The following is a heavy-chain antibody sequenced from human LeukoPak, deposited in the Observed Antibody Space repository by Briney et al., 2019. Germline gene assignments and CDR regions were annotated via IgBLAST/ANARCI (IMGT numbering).Heavy chain of an antibody. CDR2: INTNTGNP. J-gene: IGHJ4*02. V-gene: IGHV7-4-1*02. CDR3: ARGGPTIFGVVIPDFDY. D-gene: IGHD3-3*01. Sequence: ASVTVSCKASGYTFTSYAMNWVRQAPGQGLEWMGWINTNTGNPTYAQGFTGRFVFSLDTSVSTAYLQISSLKAEDTAVYYCARGGPTIFGVVIPDFDYWGQGTLVTVSS. CDR1: GYTFTSYA.